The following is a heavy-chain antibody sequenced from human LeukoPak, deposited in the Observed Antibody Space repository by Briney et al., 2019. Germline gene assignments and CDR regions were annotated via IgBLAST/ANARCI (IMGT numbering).Heavy chain of an antibody. V-gene: IGHV3-33*01. CDR2: IYYDGSNK. CDR1: GFIFSSYG. J-gene: IGHJ6*02. Sequence: GGSLRLSCAASGFIFSSYGMHWVRQAPGKGLEWVAVIYYDGSNKYYADSVRGRFTIPRDNSKNTLFLQMGSLRAEDTAVYYCARGTFYSSGVYGLDVWGQGTTVTVSS. D-gene: IGHD3-22*01. CDR3: ARGTFYSSGVYGLDV.